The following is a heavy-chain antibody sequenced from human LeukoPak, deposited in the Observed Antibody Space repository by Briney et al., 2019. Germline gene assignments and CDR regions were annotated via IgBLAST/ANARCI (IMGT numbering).Heavy chain of an antibody. CDR1: GGSFSGYY. V-gene: IGHV4-34*01. D-gene: IGHD5-24*01. Sequence: SETLSLTCAVYGGSFSGYYWSWIRQPPGKGLEWIGEINHSGSTNYNPSPKSRVTISVDTSKNQFSLKLSSVTAADTAVYYCARSRGWLQSHPLGYWGQGTLVTVSS. J-gene: IGHJ4*02. CDR2: INHSGST. CDR3: ARSRGWLQSHPLGY.